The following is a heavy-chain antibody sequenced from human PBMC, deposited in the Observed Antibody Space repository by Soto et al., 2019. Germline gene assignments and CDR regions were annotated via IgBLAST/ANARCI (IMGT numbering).Heavy chain of an antibody. CDR1: GYTFTNYD. V-gene: IGHV1-8*01. Sequence: QVQLVQSGAEVKKPGASVKVSCKASGYTFTNYDINWVRQATGQGLEWMGWMNPNSGNTDYAQKFQGRVTMTRNTSITKADMELRSLRSEDTAVYYCARGPRYCTNGVCYTTGGGSYYYWGQGTLVTVSS. J-gene: IGHJ4*02. D-gene: IGHD2-8*01. CDR2: MNPNSGNT. CDR3: ARGPRYCTNGVCYTTGGGSYYY.